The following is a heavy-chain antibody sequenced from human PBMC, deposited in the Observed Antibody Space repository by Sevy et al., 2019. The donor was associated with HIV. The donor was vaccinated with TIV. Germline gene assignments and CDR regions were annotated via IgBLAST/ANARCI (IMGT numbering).Heavy chain of an antibody. J-gene: IGHJ4*02. CDR3: AGVNAGGRGYS. CDR1: GGSITSLY. Sequence: SETLSLTCTISGGSITSLYWGWIRQPPGKELEWIANIYYNGNTNYNRSLKSRVTISLDTSKNQFSLRLGSVTAAAPAIYYGAGVNAGGRGYSWGQGTLVTVSS. V-gene: IGHV4-59*08. CDR2: IYYNGNT. D-gene: IGHD2-21*01.